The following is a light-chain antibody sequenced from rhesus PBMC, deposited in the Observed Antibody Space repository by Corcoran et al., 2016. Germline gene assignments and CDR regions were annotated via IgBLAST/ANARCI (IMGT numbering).Light chain of an antibody. Sequence: DIQMTQSPSSLSASVGDRVTITCRASENVNNYLNWYQQQPGKAPKLLIYKASTLQTGVPSRFSGSGSGTDYTFTINSLQSEDVATYYCQHNYGTPFTFGPGTKLDIK. CDR2: KAS. CDR1: ENVNNY. CDR3: QHNYGTPFT. V-gene: IGKV1-74*01. J-gene: IGKJ3*01.